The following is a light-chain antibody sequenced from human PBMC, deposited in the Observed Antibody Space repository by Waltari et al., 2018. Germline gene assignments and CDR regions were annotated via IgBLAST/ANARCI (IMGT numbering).Light chain of an antibody. V-gene: IGLV2-23*02. CDR1: SSAIGYYNL. CDR3: CSYIGDSAWV. CDR2: EVN. Sequence: QSALTQPASASGSPGQSITILCTGTSSAIGYYNLLSWYQQDPGKAPKVIIYEVNKRPSGVSNRFSGSKSGNTASLTISGLQAEDEADYYCCSYIGDSAWVFGGGTKVTVL. J-gene: IGLJ3*02.